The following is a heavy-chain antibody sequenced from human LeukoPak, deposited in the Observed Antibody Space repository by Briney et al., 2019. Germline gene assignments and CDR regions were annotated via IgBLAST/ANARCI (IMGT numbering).Heavy chain of an antibody. CDR3: AKAPNRAVAGNFDY. CDR1: GFTFSSYA. V-gene: IGHV3-23*01. CDR2: ISGSGGST. J-gene: IGHJ4*02. Sequence: GGSLRLSCAASGFTFSSYAMSWVRQAPGKGLEWVSAISGSGGSTYYADSVKGRFTISRDNSKNTLYLQMNGLRAEDTAVYYCAKAPNRAVAGNFDYWGQGTLVTVSS. D-gene: IGHD6-19*01.